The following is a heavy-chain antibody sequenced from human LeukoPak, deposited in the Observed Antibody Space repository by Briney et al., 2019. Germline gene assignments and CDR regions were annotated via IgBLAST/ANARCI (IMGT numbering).Heavy chain of an antibody. Sequence: ASVKVSCKASGGTFSSYAISWVRQAPGQGLEWMGGIIPIFGTANYAQKFQGRVTITTDESTSTAYMELSSLRSEDTAVYYCARVHSWNYGYFDYWGQGTLVTVSS. V-gene: IGHV1-69*05. CDR2: IIPIFGTA. D-gene: IGHD1-7*01. CDR1: GGTFSSYA. CDR3: ARVHSWNYGYFDY. J-gene: IGHJ4*02.